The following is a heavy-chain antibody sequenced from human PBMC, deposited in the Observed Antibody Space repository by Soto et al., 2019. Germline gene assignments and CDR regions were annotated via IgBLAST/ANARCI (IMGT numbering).Heavy chain of an antibody. CDR3: ARDKITGLFDY. Sequence: SETLSLTCAVYGGSFSGYYWSWIRQPPGKGLEWIGEINHSGSTNYNPSLKSRATISVDTSKNQFSLKLTSVTAADTAVYYCARDKITGLFDYWGQGTLVTVSS. D-gene: IGHD2-8*02. V-gene: IGHV4-34*01. J-gene: IGHJ4*02. CDR2: INHSGST. CDR1: GGSFSGYY.